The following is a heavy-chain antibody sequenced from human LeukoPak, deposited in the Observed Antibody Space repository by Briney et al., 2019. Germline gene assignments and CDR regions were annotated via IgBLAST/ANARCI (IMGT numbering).Heavy chain of an antibody. CDR3: ARDQGTDYDTGGYYYGMDV. V-gene: IGHV3-11*06. Sequence: KPGGSLRLSCAASGFTFSDYYMSWIRQAPGKGREWVSYISSSSSYTNYADSVKGRFTISRDNAKNSLYLQMNSLRAEDTAVYYCARDQGTDYDTGGYYYGMDVWGKGTTVTVSS. CDR2: ISSSSSYT. CDR1: GFTFSDYY. J-gene: IGHJ6*04. D-gene: IGHD3-9*01.